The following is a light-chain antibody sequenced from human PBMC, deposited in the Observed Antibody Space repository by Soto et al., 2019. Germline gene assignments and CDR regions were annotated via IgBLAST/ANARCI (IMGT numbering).Light chain of an antibody. Sequence: QSVLTQPPSASGTPGQRVTISCSGSSSNIGSNTVNWYQHLAGTAPKLLIYSNNQRPSGVPDRFSGSKSGTSASLAISGLQSEDEAEYYCAAWDDSLNVVVFGGGTKLTVL. J-gene: IGLJ2*01. V-gene: IGLV1-44*01. CDR2: SNN. CDR3: AAWDDSLNVVV. CDR1: SSNIGSNT.